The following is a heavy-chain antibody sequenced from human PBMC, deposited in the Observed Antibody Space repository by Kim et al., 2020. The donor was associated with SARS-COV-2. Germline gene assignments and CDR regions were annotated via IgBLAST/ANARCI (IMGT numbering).Heavy chain of an antibody. CDR1: GGSISSYY. CDR2: IYYSGST. CDR3: ESAPTGEMATIMH. Sequence: SETLSLTCTVSGGSISSYYWSWIRQPPGKGLEWVGYIYYSGSTNYNPSLKSRVTISVDTSKNQFSLKVRSVTAADTAVYYCESAPTGEMATIMHWGQGNLVTVSS. J-gene: IGHJ4*02. D-gene: IGHD5-12*01. V-gene: IGHV4-59*13.